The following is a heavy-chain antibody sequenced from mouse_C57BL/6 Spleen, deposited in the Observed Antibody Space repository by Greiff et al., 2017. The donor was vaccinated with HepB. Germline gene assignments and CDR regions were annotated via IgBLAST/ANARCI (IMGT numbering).Heavy chain of an antibody. CDR2: ISSGGSYT. CDR1: GFTFSSYG. V-gene: IGHV5-6*01. J-gene: IGHJ4*01. Sequence: DVHLVESGGDLVKPGGSLKLSCAASGFTFSSYGMSWVRQTPDKRLEWVATISSGGSYTYYPDSVKGRFTISRDNAKNTLYLQLSSLKSEETAMYYCARHEEAMDYWGQGTSVTVSS. CDR3: ARHEEAMDY.